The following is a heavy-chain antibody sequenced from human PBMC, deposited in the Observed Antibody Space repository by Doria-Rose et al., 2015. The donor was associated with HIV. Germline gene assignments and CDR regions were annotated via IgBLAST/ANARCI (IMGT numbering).Heavy chain of an antibody. J-gene: IGHJ5*02. D-gene: IGHD6-6*01. CDR2: INWNGGST. V-gene: IGHV3-20*03. CDR3: AREVRSTIDARGNWFDP. Sequence: APVKGLEWVSNINWNGGSTGYADSVKGRFTISRDNAKNSLYLQMNNLRAEDTALYYCAREVRSTIDARGNWFDPWGQGTLVTVSA.